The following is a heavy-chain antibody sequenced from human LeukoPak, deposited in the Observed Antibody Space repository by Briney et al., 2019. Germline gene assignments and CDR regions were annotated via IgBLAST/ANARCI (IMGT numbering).Heavy chain of an antibody. D-gene: IGHD6-13*01. CDR3: ARDHKSSSWYSD. J-gene: IGHJ4*02. Sequence: GASVKVSCKASGYTFTGYYMHWVRQAPGQGLEWMGRINPNSGGTNYAQKFQGRVTMTRDTSISTAYMELSRLRSDDTAVYYCARDHKSSSWYSDWGQGTPATVSS. V-gene: IGHV1-2*06. CDR1: GYTFTGYY. CDR2: INPNSGGT.